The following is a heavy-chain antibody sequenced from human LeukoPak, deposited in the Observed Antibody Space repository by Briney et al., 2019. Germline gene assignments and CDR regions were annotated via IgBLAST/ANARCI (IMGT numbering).Heavy chain of an antibody. D-gene: IGHD1-20*01. CDR3: AASFRVTGTTNYY. V-gene: IGHV3-74*01. J-gene: IGHJ4*02. CDR2: ISDDGKKT. Sequence: GGSLRLSCAESGFTFTSHWMHWVRQAPGKGLVWVSHISDDGKKTNYADSVKGRFTISRDVAKNTLHLQMDSLRVEDTAVYYCAASFRVTGTTNYYWGQGTMVTVSS. CDR1: GFTFTSHW.